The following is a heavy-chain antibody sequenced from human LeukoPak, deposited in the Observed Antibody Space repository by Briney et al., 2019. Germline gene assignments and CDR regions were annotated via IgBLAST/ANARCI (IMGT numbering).Heavy chain of an antibody. CDR1: GFSFNGYW. J-gene: IGHJ6*02. V-gene: IGHV3-74*01. Sequence: GGSLRLSCAASGFSFNGYWMHWVRLVPGKGPMWVSCINVDGSVTRYVDSVKGRFTISRDNARNTLYLQMNSLGVEDTAVYYCTRDYNHGMDVWGQGTTVTVSS. CDR3: TRDYNHGMDV. CDR2: INVDGSVT.